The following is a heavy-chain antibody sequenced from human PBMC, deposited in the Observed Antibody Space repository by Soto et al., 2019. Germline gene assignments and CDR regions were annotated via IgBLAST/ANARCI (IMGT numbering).Heavy chain of an antibody. CDR3: ARARGDDWYSDY. CDR2: ITHTDTNA. V-gene: IGHV3-21*06. Sequence: GGSLRLSCTASGFSFSDYSFNWVRQAPGKGLEWVSSITHTDTNAYYADSVKGRFTISKDSADNSLILQMTSLRAEDTAVYHCARARGDDWYSDYWGQGTMVTVSS. CDR1: GFSFSDYS. D-gene: IGHD2-21*02. J-gene: IGHJ4*02.